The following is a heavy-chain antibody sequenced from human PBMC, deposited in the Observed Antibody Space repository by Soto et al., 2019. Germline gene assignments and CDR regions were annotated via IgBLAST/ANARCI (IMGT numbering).Heavy chain of an antibody. CDR1: GYTFTSYG. J-gene: IGHJ4*02. D-gene: IGHD1-26*01. V-gene: IGHV1-18*01. CDR2: ISAYNGNT. CDR3: ARDGGSYALDY. Sequence: QVQLVQSGAEVKKPGASVKVSCKASGYTFTSYGISWVRQAPGQGLEWMGWISAYNGNTNYAQKLKGRVTITTDTSTSTAYMELRSRRADDTAVYYCARDGGSYALDYWGQGTLVTVSS.